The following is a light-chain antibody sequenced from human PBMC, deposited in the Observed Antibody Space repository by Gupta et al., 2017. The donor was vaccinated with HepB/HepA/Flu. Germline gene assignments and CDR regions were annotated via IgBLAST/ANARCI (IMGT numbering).Light chain of an antibody. CDR2: DSS. Sequence: EIVLTQSPATLSLSPGERATLSCRASQSVSGYLAWYQQKPGQAPRRLIYDSSNRATGSTARCSGSGSGTNCILTISILEPEDCAVYYCQQRTNGHQVVITFGGGTKVEIK. J-gene: IGKJ4*01. CDR1: QSVSGY. CDR3: QQRTNGHQVVIT. V-gene: IGKV3-11*01.